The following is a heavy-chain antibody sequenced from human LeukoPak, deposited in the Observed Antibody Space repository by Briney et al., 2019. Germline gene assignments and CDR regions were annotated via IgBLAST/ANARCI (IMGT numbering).Heavy chain of an antibody. CDR1: GGTFSSYA. V-gene: IGHV1-69*06. D-gene: IGHD2-2*01. Sequence: SVKVSCKASGGTFSSYAISWVRQAPGQGLEWMGGLIPIFGTANYAQKFQGRVTITADKSTSTAYMELSSLRSEDTAVYYCARRYCSSTSCYAGMGLPFDYWGQGTLVTVSS. J-gene: IGHJ4*02. CDR3: ARRYCSSTSCYAGMGLPFDY. CDR2: LIPIFGTA.